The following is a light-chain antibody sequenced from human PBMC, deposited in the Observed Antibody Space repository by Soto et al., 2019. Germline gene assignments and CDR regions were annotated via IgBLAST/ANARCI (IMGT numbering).Light chain of an antibody. CDR2: KGT. CDR1: SDDVGAYNS. J-gene: IGLJ1*01. V-gene: IGLV2-23*01. Sequence: LAQPASVSGSPGQSITISCTGTSDDVGAYNSVSWYQQLPHRAPQVILYKGTQRPSGVSSRFSGSTSGNAASLTISGLQADDEADYFCCSSAPESTYVFGTGTKVTVL. CDR3: CSSAPESTYV.